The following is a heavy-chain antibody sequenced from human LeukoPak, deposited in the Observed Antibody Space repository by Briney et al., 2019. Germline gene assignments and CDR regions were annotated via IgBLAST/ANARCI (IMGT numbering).Heavy chain of an antibody. CDR1: GFTFSSSG. J-gene: IGHJ4*02. V-gene: IGHV3-30*18. Sequence: GRSLRLSCAASGFTFSSSGMHWVRQAPGKGLEWVAVISDDGNNKYYTDSVKGRFTISRDNSKNTLYLQMNSLRADDTAVFYCAKSLHSTGFYYVDYWGQGTLVTVSS. CDR2: ISDDGNNK. D-gene: IGHD3-22*01. CDR3: AKSLHSTGFYYVDY.